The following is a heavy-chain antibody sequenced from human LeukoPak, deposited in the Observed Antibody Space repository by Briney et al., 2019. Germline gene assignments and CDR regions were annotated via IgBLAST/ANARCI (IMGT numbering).Heavy chain of an antibody. D-gene: IGHD3-3*01. CDR2: IKQDGSEK. J-gene: IGHJ4*02. Sequence: GGSLRLSCAASGFTFSIYWMSWVRQAPGKGREWVANIKQDGSEKYYVDSVKGRFTISRDNAKNSLYLQMNSLRAEDTAVYYCAREKGFGVPIPSRWGQGTLVTVSS. CDR3: AREKGFGVPIPSR. CDR1: GFTFSIYW. V-gene: IGHV3-7*01.